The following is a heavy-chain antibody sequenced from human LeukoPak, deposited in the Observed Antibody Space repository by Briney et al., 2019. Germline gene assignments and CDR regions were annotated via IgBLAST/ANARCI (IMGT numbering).Heavy chain of an antibody. CDR1: GFTVSSNY. Sequence: PGGSLRLSCAASGFTVSSNYMSWVRQAPGKGLEWVSVIYSGGSTYYADSVKGRFTISRDNSKNTLYLQMNSLRAEDTAVYYCARSSSHAFWSGLFDYWGQGTLVTVSS. CDR3: ARSSSHAFWSGLFDY. V-gene: IGHV3-66*01. D-gene: IGHD3-3*01. CDR2: IYSGGST. J-gene: IGHJ4*02.